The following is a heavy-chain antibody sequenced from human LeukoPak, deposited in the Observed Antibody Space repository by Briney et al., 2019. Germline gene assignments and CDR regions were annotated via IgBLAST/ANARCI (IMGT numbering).Heavy chain of an antibody. Sequence: GGSLRLSCAVSGFTFSSYAMSWVRQAPGKGLEWVSVISGSGGSTYYADSVKGRFTISRDNSKNTLYLQMNSLRAEDTAVYYCAKVRGSSSWFDAFDIWGQGTMVTVSS. CDR3: AKVRGSSSWFDAFDI. V-gene: IGHV3-23*01. CDR1: GFTFSSYA. D-gene: IGHD6-13*01. CDR2: ISGSGGST. J-gene: IGHJ3*02.